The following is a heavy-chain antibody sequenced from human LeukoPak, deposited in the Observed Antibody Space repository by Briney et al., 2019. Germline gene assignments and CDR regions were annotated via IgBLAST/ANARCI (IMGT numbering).Heavy chain of an antibody. CDR2: IYYSGST. D-gene: IGHD6-19*01. Sequence: SETLSLTCTVSGGSISSYYWSWIRQPPGKGLEWIGYIYYSGSTNYNPSLKSRVTISVDTSKNQFSLKLSSVTAADTAVYYCARDSSGLLFDYWGQGTLVTVSS. J-gene: IGHJ4*02. CDR1: GGSISSYY. V-gene: IGHV4-59*12. CDR3: ARDSSGLLFDY.